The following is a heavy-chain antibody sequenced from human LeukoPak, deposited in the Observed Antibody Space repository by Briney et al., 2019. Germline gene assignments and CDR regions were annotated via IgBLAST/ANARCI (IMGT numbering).Heavy chain of an antibody. V-gene: IGHV1-69*04. J-gene: IGHJ3*02. CDR2: IIPILGIA. CDR3: ARDSSGSYDAFDI. D-gene: IGHD3-10*01. CDR1: GGTFGSYA. Sequence: SVKVSCKASGGTFGSYAISWVRPAPGQGLEWMGRIIPILGIANYAQKFQGRVTITADKSTSTAYMELSSLRSEDTAVYYCARDSSGSYDAFDIWGQGTMVTVSS.